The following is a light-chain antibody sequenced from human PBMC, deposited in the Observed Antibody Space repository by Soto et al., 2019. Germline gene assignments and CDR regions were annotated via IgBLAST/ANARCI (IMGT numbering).Light chain of an antibody. CDR2: AAT. CDR1: QGISSC. J-gene: IGKJ4*01. Sequence: DIQMTQSPASVSASVGDRVTITCRASQGISSCLAWNQQKPGQAPKLLIYAATSLHSAVSSRFSGSGSGTAFTLTISTLQHEDFATYYSNQHNRFTLTVGGETKVEI. CDR3: NQHNRFTLT. V-gene: IGKV1D-12*01.